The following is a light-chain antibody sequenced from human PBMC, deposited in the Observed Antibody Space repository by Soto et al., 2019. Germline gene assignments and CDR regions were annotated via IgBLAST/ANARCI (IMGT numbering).Light chain of an antibody. Sequence: IVFTQSPGTLSLSPGERATLSCRASQSVSIANFAWYQQKPGQAPRLLIYGASSRATGIPDRFSGSGSGTVFTLTINILEPDDFAVYYCHQYGNSPQTFGQGTRWISN. J-gene: IGKJ1*01. V-gene: IGKV3-20*01. CDR3: HQYGNSPQT. CDR2: GAS. CDR1: QSVSIAN.